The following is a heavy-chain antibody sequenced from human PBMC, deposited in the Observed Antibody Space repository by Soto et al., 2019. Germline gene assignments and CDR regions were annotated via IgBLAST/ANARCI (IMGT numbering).Heavy chain of an antibody. V-gene: IGHV3-23*01. Sequence: GGSLRLSCAASGFPFSSYAMSWVRQAPGKGLEWVSAISGSGGSTYYADSVKGRFTISRDNSKNTLYLQMNSLRAEDTAVYYCAKDYYYDSSGYPSYFDYWGQGTLVTVSS. CDR1: GFPFSSYA. CDR3: AKDYYYDSSGYPSYFDY. J-gene: IGHJ4*02. CDR2: ISGSGGST. D-gene: IGHD3-22*01.